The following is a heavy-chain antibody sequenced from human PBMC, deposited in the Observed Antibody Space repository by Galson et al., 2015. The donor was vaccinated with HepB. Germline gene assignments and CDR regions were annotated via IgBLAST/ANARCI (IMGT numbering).Heavy chain of an antibody. CDR3: ASGYSSSSRSLDAFDI. J-gene: IGHJ3*02. D-gene: IGHD6-13*01. Sequence: SLRLSCAASGFAFTSYSMNWVRQAPGKGLQWVSYITVSSNIIKYADSVKGRFSISRDNAKNSLYLQMNSLRVEDTAVYYCASGYSSSSRSLDAFDIWGQGTMVTVSS. CDR2: ITVSSNII. CDR1: GFAFTSYS. V-gene: IGHV3-48*01.